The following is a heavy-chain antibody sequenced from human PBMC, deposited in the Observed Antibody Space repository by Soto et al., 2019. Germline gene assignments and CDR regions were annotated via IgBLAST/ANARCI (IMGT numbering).Heavy chain of an antibody. CDR2: IYPGDSDT. CDR3: ATDPWNCSSTSCRDAFDI. J-gene: IGHJ3*02. D-gene: IGHD2-2*01. Sequence: PGESRKISCKGSVYSFTSYWIGWVRQMPGKGLEWMGIIYPGDSDTRYSPSFQGQVTISADKSISTAYLQWSSLKASDTAMYYCATDPWNCSSTSCRDAFDIWGQGTMVTVSS. V-gene: IGHV5-51*01. CDR1: VYSFTSYW.